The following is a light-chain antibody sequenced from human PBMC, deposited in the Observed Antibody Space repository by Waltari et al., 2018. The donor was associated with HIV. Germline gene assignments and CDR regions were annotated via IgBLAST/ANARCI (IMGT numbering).Light chain of an antibody. CDR1: NSDVGAYNY. CDR3: SSYTITTAIV. Sequence: QSALTQPASVSGSPGQSITISCTGTNSDVGAYNYVSWSQQHPGKPPKLLIYEVTNRPPGISNRFSGSKSGNTASMTISGLQPEDEADYYCSSYTITTAIVFGGGTKLTVL. CDR2: EVT. J-gene: IGLJ2*01. V-gene: IGLV2-14*01.